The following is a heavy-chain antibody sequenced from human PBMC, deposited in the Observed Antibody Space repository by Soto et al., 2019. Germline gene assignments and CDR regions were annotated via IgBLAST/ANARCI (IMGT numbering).Heavy chain of an antibody. CDR3: ARGQSWAYCGGDCFPHNWFGP. CDR2: IYTSGSP. Sequence: SETLSLTRTVSCGSISSYYCSSLRQPAGKGLEWIGLIYTSGSPNYYPSLKIRVSMSVDTSKNHFSLKLSSVTAADTAVYYCARGQSWAYCGGDCFPHNWFGPRGEGILVTV. V-gene: IGHV4-4*07. D-gene: IGHD2-21*02. CDR1: CGSISSYY. J-gene: IGHJ5*02.